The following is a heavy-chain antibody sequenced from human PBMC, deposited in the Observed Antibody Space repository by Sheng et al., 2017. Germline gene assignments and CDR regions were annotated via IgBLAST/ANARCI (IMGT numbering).Heavy chain of an antibody. CDR2: IIPIFGTA. Sequence: VQLVQSGAEVKKPGSSVKVSCKASGGTFSSYAISWVRQAPGQGLEWMGGIIPIFGTANYAQKFQGRVTITADESTSTAYMELSSLRSEDTAVYYCARENTPHYYGSGSMYSGWGQGTLVTVSS. CDR3: ARENTPHYYGSGSMYSG. J-gene: IGHJ4*02. CDR1: GGTFSSYA. V-gene: IGHV1-69*13. D-gene: IGHD3-10*01.